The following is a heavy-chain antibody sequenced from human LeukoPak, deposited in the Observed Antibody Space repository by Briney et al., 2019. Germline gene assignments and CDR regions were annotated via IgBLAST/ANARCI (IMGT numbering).Heavy chain of an antibody. V-gene: IGHV4-4*09. Sequence: SETLSLTCTVSGGSISSYYWSWIRQPPGKGLEWIGYIYTSGSTNYNPSLKSRVTISVDTSKNQFSLKLSSVTAADTAVYYCARRATFGGVSKFAISGQATMVTVSS. D-gene: IGHD3-16*01. J-gene: IGHJ3*02. CDR2: IYTSGST. CDR1: GGSISSYY. CDR3: ARRATFGGVSKFAI.